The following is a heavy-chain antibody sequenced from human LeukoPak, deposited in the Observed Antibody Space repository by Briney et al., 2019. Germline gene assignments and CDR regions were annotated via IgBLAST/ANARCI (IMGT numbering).Heavy chain of an antibody. CDR3: AWRSLRFVEERVADS. Sequence: RGSLRLSCAVSGFTVSSHYMSWVRQAPGKRLEWVSVMYSGGGSYYADSVKGRFTISRDISKNTVYLQMSTLRTEDTAVYYCAWRSLRFVEERVADSWGQGTLVTVSS. CDR2: MYSGGGS. CDR1: GFTVSSHY. J-gene: IGHJ4*02. D-gene: IGHD3-16*01. V-gene: IGHV3-66*02.